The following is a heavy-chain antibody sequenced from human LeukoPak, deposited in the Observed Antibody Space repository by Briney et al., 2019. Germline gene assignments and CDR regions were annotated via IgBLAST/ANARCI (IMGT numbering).Heavy chain of an antibody. CDR3: ARGGGPDIVVVPAAIRVGMDV. J-gene: IGHJ6*02. CDR1: GFTFSSYS. CDR2: ISSSSSYI. D-gene: IGHD2-2*02. Sequence: GGSLRLSCAASGFTFSSYSMNWVRQAPGKGLEWVSSISSSSSYIYYADSVKGRFTISRDNAKNSLYLQMNSLRAEDTAVYYCARGGGPDIVVVPAAIRVGMDVWGQGTTVTVPS. V-gene: IGHV3-21*01.